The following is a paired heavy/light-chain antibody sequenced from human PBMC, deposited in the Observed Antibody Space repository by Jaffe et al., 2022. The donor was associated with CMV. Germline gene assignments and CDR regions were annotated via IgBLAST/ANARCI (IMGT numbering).Light chain of an antibody. CDR1: SSDVGGYNY. CDR2: DVN. CDR3: NSYTTSSTPMVV. Sequence: QSALTQPASVSGSPGQSITISCIGTSSDVGGYNYVSWYQQHPGKAPKLIIYDVNNRPSGVSNRFSGSKSGNTASLTISGLQAEDEADYYCNSYTTSSTPMVVFGGGTKLTVL. J-gene: IGLJ3*02. V-gene: IGLV2-14*03.
Heavy chain of an antibody. CDR2: IDYNNDK. J-gene: IGHJ6*03. D-gene: IGHD3-9*01. V-gene: IGHV2-70*01. CDR1: GFSLSTSGMC. CDR3: ARTGPQHYDTFTGYFRYYYMDV. Sequence: QVTLRESGPALVKPTQTLTLTCTFSGFSLSTSGMCVSWIRQPPGKALEWLAHIDYNNDKYYNTSLKTRLTISKDTSKNQVVLTMTNMDPVDTATYYCARTGPQHYDTFTGYFRYYYMDVWGKGTTVTVSS.